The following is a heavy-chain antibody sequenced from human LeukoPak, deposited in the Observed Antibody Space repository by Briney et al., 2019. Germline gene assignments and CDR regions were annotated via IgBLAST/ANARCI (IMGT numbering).Heavy chain of an antibody. D-gene: IGHD6-19*01. V-gene: IGHV3-30-3*01. Sequence: GRSLRLSCAASGFTFSSYAMHWVRQAPGKGLEWVAVISYDGSNKYYADSVKGRFTISRDNSKNTLYLQMNSLRAEDTAVYYCARAQAVAAHNWFDPWGQGTLVTVSS. J-gene: IGHJ5*02. CDR3: ARAQAVAAHNWFDP. CDR2: ISYDGSNK. CDR1: GFTFSSYA.